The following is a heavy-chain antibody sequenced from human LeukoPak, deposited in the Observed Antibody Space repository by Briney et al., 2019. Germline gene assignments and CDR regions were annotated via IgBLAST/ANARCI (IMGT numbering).Heavy chain of an antibody. D-gene: IGHD5-18*01. CDR2: IYYSGST. J-gene: IGHJ6*03. CDR1: GGSISSYY. Sequence: PSETLSLTCTVSGGSISSYYWSWIRQPPGKGLEWIGYIYYSGSTNYNPSLKSRVTISVDTSKNQFSLKLSSVTAADTAVYYCARSLGYSYGLSGYYYYMDVWGKGTTVTVSS. V-gene: IGHV4-59*01. CDR3: ARSLGYSYGLSGYYYYMDV.